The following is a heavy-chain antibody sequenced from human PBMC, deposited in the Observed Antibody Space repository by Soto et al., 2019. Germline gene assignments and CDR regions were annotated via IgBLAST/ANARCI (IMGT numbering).Heavy chain of an antibody. CDR1: GYSIRNGYY. Sequence: PSETLSLTCSVSGYSIRNGYYWGWIRQPPGKGLEWIGTIHHSGSTYYNPSLKSRVTISVDASENHFSLKLSSVTAADTAVYYCARVGPYCGGDCYSPPPWGQGTLVTVSS. CDR2: IHHSGST. CDR3: ARVGPYCGGDCYSPPP. J-gene: IGHJ5*02. V-gene: IGHV4-38-2*02. D-gene: IGHD2-21*02.